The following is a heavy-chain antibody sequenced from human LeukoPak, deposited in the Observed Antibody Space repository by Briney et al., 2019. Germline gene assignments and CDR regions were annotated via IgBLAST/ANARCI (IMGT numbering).Heavy chain of an antibody. CDR3: ARDGAFDI. J-gene: IGHJ3*02. Sequence: SETLSLTCAVYGGSFSGYYWSWIRQPPGKGLEWIGEINHSGSTNYNPSLKSRVTISVDTSKNQFSLKLSSVTAADTAVYYCARDGAFDIWGQGTMVTVSS. CDR1: GGSFSGYY. V-gene: IGHV4-34*01. CDR2: INHSGST.